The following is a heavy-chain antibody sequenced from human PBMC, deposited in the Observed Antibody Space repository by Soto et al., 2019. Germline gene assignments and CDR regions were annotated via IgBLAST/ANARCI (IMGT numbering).Heavy chain of an antibody. D-gene: IGHD2-2*01. J-gene: IGHJ5*02. CDR2: IIPILGIA. CDR1: GGTFSSYT. V-gene: IGHV1-69*04. Sequence: ASVKVSCKASGGTFSSYTISWVRQAPGQGLEWMGRIIPILGIANYAQKFQGRVTITADKSTSTAYMELSSLRSEDTAVYYCARDTTRCSSTSCYVSWFYPWGQGTLVTVSS. CDR3: ARDTTRCSSTSCYVSWFYP.